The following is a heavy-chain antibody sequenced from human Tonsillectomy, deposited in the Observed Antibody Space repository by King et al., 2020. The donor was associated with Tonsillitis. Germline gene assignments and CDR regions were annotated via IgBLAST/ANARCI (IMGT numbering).Heavy chain of an antibody. CDR1: GFTFSSYA. D-gene: IGHD3-10*01. V-gene: IGHV3-23*04. CDR3: AGGFASLTIRRGVDH. J-gene: IGHJ4*02. Sequence: VQLVESGGGLVQPGGSLRLSCAASGFTFSSYAMTWFRQAPGKGLELVSGNSDSGDSTYYIDSVKGRFTIASANSKNTVYLQSNSLRLEDTAVYYCAGGFASLTIRRGVDHWGQGTLVTVSS. CDR2: NSDSGDST.